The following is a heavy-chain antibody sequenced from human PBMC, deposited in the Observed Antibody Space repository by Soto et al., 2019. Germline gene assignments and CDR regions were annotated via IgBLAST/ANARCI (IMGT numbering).Heavy chain of an antibody. Sequence: ASVNVSCKASGYTFTSYAMHWVRQAPGQRLEWMGWINAGNGNTKYSQKFQGRVTITRXXXXXXAXMXLXXXXSEXTAVYYCARVVPGAEAWFGPWGQGTLVTVSS. J-gene: IGHJ5*02. D-gene: IGHD2-2*01. CDR2: INAGNGNT. V-gene: IGHV1-3*01. CDR3: ARVVPGAEAWFGP. CDR1: GYTFTSYA.